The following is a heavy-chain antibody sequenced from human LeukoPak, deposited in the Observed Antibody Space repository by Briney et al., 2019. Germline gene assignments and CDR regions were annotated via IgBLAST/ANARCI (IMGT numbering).Heavy chain of an antibody. CDR1: GFTFSSYW. J-gene: IGHJ4*02. CDR2: ISPDGSTT. Sequence: GGSLRLSCAASGFTFSSYWMHWVRQAPGKGLVWVSRISPDGSTTGHADSAKGRFTTSRDNAKNTLFLQMNSLRAEDTAVYYCTRDFDFSSAIWGQGTLVTVSS. V-gene: IGHV3-74*01. CDR3: TRDFDFSSAI. D-gene: IGHD3-3*01.